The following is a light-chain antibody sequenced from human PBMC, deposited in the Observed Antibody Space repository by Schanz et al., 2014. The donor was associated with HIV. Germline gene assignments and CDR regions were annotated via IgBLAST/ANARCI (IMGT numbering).Light chain of an antibody. Sequence: QSALTQPASVSGSPGQSITISCTGTSSDVGGYNYVSWYQQHPGKAPKVMIYDVSNRPSGISYRFSGSKSSNTASLTISGLQAEDEGDYYCSSYTSTNTLVVFGGGTKLTVL. J-gene: IGLJ2*01. V-gene: IGLV2-14*01. CDR1: SSDVGGYNY. CDR2: DVS. CDR3: SSYTSTNTLVV.